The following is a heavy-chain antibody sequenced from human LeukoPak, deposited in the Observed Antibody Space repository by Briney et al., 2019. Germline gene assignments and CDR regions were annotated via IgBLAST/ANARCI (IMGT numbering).Heavy chain of an antibody. J-gene: IGHJ4*02. CDR2: INPNSGGT. V-gene: IGHV1-2*02. D-gene: IGHD3-22*01. Sequence: ASVKVSCKASGYTLTGYYMHWVRQAPGQGLEWMGWINPNSGGTNYAQKFQGRVTMTRDTSISTAYMELSRLRSDDTAVYYCAREVDYYDSSQGYWGQGTLVTVSS. CDR3: AREVDYYDSSQGY. CDR1: GYTLTGYY.